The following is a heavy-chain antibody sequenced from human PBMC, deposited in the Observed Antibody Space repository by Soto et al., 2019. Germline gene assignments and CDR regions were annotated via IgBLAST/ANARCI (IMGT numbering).Heavy chain of an antibody. Sequence: GGSLRLSCAASGFTVSSNYMSWVRQAPGKGLEWVSVIYSGGSTYYADSVKGRFTISRDNSKNTLYLQMNSLRAEDTAVYYCAAHVEMAPGTFDYWGQGTPVTVSS. CDR2: IYSGGST. CDR3: AAHVEMAPGTFDY. CDR1: GFTVSSNY. V-gene: IGHV3-53*01. J-gene: IGHJ4*02.